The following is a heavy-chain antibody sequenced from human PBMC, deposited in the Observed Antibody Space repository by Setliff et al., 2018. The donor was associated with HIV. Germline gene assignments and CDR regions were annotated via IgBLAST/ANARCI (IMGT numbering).Heavy chain of an antibody. D-gene: IGHD7-27*01. CDR3: ALTAHNLLRGYMDV. CDR2: IYYSGST. Sequence: TLSLTCTVSGGPITTSDYYWGWIRQPPGKGLEWIGAIYYSGSTYYSPSLKSRVTISVDTSKNQFSLNLNSVTAADTAVYYCALTAHNLLRGYMDVWGKGTKVTVSS. V-gene: IGHV4-39*07. J-gene: IGHJ6*03. CDR1: GGPITTSDYY.